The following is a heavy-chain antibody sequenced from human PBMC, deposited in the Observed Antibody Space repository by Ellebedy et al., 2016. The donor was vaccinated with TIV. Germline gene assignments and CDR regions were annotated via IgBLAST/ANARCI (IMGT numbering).Heavy chain of an antibody. CDR1: GFTFDDYG. J-gene: IGHJ3*02. D-gene: IGHD2-21*02. V-gene: IGHV3-20*04. CDR2: INWNGGST. CDR3: ARHRGAYCGGDCWTKAFDI. Sequence: GGSLRLSXAASGFTFDDYGMSWVRQAPGKGLEWVSGINWNGGSTGYADSVKGRFTISRDNAKNSLYLQMNSLRAEDTALYYCARHRGAYCGGDCWTKAFDIWGQGTMVTVSS.